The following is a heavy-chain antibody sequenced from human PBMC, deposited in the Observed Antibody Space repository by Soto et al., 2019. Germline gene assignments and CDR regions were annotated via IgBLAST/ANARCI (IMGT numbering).Heavy chain of an antibody. J-gene: IGHJ6*02. D-gene: IGHD2-15*01. Sequence: QVQLVQSGAEVKKPGSSVKVSCKASGGTFSRYTISWVRQAPGQGLEWMGRIIPILDIPNYAQNFQGRVTITADRSRRTAYMALRSPGSDDTGVYYCASHFTGVLVLGASPPGGDNYGLHVWGQGTTVTVSS. CDR2: IIPILDIP. CDR1: GGTFSRYT. CDR3: ASHFTGVLVLGASPPGGDNYGLHV. V-gene: IGHV1-69*02.